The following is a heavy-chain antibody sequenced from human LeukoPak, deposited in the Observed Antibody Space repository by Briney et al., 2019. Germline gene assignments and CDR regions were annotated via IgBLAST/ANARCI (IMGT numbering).Heavy chain of an antibody. J-gene: IGHJ4*02. CDR2: ISSSSSYI. CDR3: ARGVRCSSISCPLPEHYFVY. D-gene: IGHD2-2*01. Sequence: GGSLRLSCAASGFTFSSYSMNWVRQAPGKGLEWVSSISSSSSYISYADSVKGRFTISRDNAKNSLYLQMNILRAEDTAVYYCARGVRCSSISCPLPEHYFVYWGQGTLLTVSS. CDR1: GFTFSSYS. V-gene: IGHV3-21*01.